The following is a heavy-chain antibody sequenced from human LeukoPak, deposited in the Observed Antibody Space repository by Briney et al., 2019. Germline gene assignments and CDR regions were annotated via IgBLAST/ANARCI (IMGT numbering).Heavy chain of an antibody. CDR2: IYHSGST. D-gene: IGHD1-26*01. CDR3: ARVVGAIFDY. CDR1: GYSISSGYY. J-gene: IGHJ4*02. Sequence: SETLSLTCTVSGYSISSGYYWGWIRQPPGKGLEWIGSIYHSGSTFDNPSLKSRVTISVDTSKNQFSLKLSSVTAADTAVYYCARVVGAIFDYWGQGTLVTVSS. V-gene: IGHV4-38-2*02.